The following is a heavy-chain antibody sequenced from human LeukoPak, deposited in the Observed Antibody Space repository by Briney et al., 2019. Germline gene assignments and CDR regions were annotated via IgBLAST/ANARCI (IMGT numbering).Heavy chain of an antibody. CDR1: GFTFSSYS. V-gene: IGHV3-21*06. CDR2: ISSSSSYI. D-gene: IGHD3-22*01. CDR3: ARGHITMIVVANFDY. J-gene: IGHJ4*02. Sequence: GGSLRLSCAASGFTFSSYSMNWVRQAPGKRLEWVPSISSSSSYIYYADSVKGRFTISRDNAKNSLYLQMISLRAEDTAVYYCARGHITMIVVANFDYWGQGTLVTVSS.